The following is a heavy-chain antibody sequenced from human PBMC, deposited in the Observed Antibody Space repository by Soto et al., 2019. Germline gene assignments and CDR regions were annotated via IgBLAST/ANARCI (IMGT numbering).Heavy chain of an antibody. J-gene: IGHJ1*01. CDR1: DGSLSDYF. CDR3: ARESGENWTYEAH. Sequence: QVQLQQWGARLLKPSETLSLTCGVNDGSLSDYFWSWIRQFPGKGLEWIGRITVNGITQYTPSFRSRVTMSMDTSRNQFSLNLQSATAADTALYYCARESGENWTYEAHWGQGTLVTVSS. CDR2: ITVNGIT. V-gene: IGHV4-34*01. D-gene: IGHD1-7*01.